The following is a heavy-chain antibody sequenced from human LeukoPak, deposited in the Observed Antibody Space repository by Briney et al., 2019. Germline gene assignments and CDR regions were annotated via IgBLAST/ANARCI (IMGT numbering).Heavy chain of an antibody. V-gene: IGHV1-8*01. J-gene: IGHJ4*02. CDR3: ARGQSGRRFLADY. Sequence: ASVKVSCKASGYTFSSYDINWVRQATGQGLEWMGWMNPISGNTGYAQKFQGRVTITRDNSINTAYMDLTNLRSEDTAVCYCARGQSGRRFLADYWGQGTLVTVSS. D-gene: IGHD3-3*01. CDR2: MNPISGNT. CDR1: GYTFSSYD.